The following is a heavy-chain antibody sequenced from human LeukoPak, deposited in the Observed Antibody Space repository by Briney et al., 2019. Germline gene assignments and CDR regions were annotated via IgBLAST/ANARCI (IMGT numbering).Heavy chain of an antibody. V-gene: IGHV1-69*01. CDR2: IIPIFGTA. J-gene: IGHJ4*02. D-gene: IGHD3-16*02. CDR1: GGTFSGYA. Sequence: GSSVKVSCKASGGTFSGYAISWVRQAPGQGLEWMGGIIPIFGTANYAQKFQGRVTITADESTSTAYMELSSLRSEDTAVYYCARGGYDYVWGSYRLDYWGQGTLVTVSS. CDR3: ARGGYDYVWGSYRLDY.